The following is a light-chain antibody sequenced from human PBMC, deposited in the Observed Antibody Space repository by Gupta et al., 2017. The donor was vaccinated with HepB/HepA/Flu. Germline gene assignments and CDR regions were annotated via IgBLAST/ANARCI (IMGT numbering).Light chain of an antibody. Sequence: QSALTQPRSVSGSPGQSVTIPCTGTSSDVGGYTYVSWYQHHPGKAPKLLIYEVGKRPSGVPDRFSGSKSGTTASLTISGLQAEDEADYYCCSYAGSSTLWVFGGGTQLTGL. J-gene: IGLJ3*02. V-gene: IGLV2-11*01. CDR3: CSYAGSSTLWV. CDR2: EVG. CDR1: SSDVGGYTY.